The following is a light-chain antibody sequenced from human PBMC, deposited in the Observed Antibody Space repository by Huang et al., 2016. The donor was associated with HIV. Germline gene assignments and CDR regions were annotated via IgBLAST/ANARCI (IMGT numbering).Light chain of an antibody. J-gene: IGKJ3*01. CDR1: QSVSTF. Sequence: EIVLTQSPATLSLSPGERATLSYRASQSVSTFLAWYQQKPGQAPRLLIHDASNRAAGIPARFSGSGSGTDFTLTISSLEPEDFAVYYCQQRSNWPTFGPGTKVDIK. V-gene: IGKV3-11*01. CDR2: DAS. CDR3: QQRSNWPT.